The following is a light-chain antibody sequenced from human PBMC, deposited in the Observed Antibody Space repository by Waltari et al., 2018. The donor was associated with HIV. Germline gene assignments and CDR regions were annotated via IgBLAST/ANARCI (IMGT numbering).Light chain of an antibody. CDR2: RND. CDR3: ATWDDSLSAWL. CDR1: SSNIGSNN. Sequence: QSVLTQPPSASGTPGQRVTITCSGSSSNIGSNNVYLYQQLPRTPTRLLSQRNDQRPSGVSDRFSGSKSVTSASLAISGLRYDDEAEYFCATWDDSLSAWLFGGGTKVTVL. J-gene: IGLJ3*02. V-gene: IGLV1-47*01.